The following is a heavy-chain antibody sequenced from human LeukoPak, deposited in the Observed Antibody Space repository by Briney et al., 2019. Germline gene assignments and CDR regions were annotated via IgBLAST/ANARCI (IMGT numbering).Heavy chain of an antibody. CDR1: GGSISSSSYY. CDR2: IYTSGST. V-gene: IGHV4-39*07. D-gene: IGHD1-1*01. Sequence: SETLSLTCTVSGGSISSSSYYWGWIRQPPGKGLEWIGRIYTSGSTNYNPSLKSRVTMSVDTSKNQFSLKLSSVTAADTAVYYCARETTVWGQGTLVTVSS. J-gene: IGHJ4*02. CDR3: ARETTV.